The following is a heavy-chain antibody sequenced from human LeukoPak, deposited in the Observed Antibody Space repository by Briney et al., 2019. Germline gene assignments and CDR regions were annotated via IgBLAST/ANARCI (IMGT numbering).Heavy chain of an antibody. D-gene: IGHD1-26*01. V-gene: IGHV3-21*01. CDR3: ARGIVGATTGYYYYYMDV. Sequence: PGGSLRLSCAASGFTFSSYSMNWVRQAPGKGLEWVSSISSSSSYIYYADSVKGRFTISRDNAKNSLYLQMNSLRAEDTAVYYCARGIVGATTGYYYYYMDVWGKGTTVTVSS. CDR2: ISSSSSYI. CDR1: GFTFSSYS. J-gene: IGHJ6*03.